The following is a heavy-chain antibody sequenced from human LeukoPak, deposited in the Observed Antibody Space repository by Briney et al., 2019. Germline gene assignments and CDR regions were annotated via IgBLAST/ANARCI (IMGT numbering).Heavy chain of an antibody. CDR3: ATGGTVVYFDY. Sequence: AETLSLTCTVSGGSISSYYWSWIWQPPGKGLEWIGYIYYSGSTNYNPSLKSRVTISVDTSKNKFSLKLSSVTAADTAVYYCATGGTVVYFDYWGQEPVDTVSS. CDR2: IYYSGST. CDR1: GGSISSYY. D-gene: IGHD4-23*01. V-gene: IGHV4-59*08. J-gene: IGHJ4*02.